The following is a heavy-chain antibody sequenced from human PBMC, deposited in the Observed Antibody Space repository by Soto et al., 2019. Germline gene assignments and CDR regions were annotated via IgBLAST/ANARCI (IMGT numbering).Heavy chain of an antibody. CDR2: VSRSSSYI. Sequence: EVQLVESGGGLVKPGGSLRLSCAASGFTFSGHTINWVRQAPGKGLEWVSSVSRSSSYIYYADSVKGRFTVSRDDAEKSLYLQMNSRRAEDTAIYYCARCMGFDGSGYAFFDSWGQGTQVTGSS. V-gene: IGHV3-21*01. CDR1: GFTFSGHT. D-gene: IGHD3-10*01. J-gene: IGHJ4*02. CDR3: ARCMGFDGSGYAFFDS.